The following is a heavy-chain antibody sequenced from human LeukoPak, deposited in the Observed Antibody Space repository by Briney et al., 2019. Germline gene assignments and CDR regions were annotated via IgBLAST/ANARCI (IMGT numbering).Heavy chain of an antibody. CDR2: INHSGST. V-gene: IGHV4-34*01. J-gene: IGHJ4*02. D-gene: IGHD2-21*02. Sequence: SETLSLTCAVYGGSFSGYYWSWIRQPPGKGLEWIGEINHSGSTNYNPSLKSRVTISVDTSKNQFSLKLSSVTAADTAVYYCANYMAADCGGDCYSGWGQGTLVTVSS. CDR1: GGSFSGYY. CDR3: ANYMAADCGGDCYSG.